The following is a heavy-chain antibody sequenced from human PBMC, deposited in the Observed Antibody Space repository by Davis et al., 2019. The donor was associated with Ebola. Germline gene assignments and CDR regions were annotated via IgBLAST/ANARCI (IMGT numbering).Heavy chain of an antibody. D-gene: IGHD4-17*01. CDR1: GGSISSYY. J-gene: IGHJ2*01. CDR3: ARMHTVTDDHWYFDL. V-gene: IGHV4-59*01. Sequence: GSLRLSCTVSGGSISSYYWSWIRQPPGKGLEWIGHIHYSGSTHYNPSLKSRVTTSVDTSKNQFSLSLSSVTAADTAVYYCARMHTVTDDHWYFDLWGRGTLVAVSS. CDR2: IHYSGST.